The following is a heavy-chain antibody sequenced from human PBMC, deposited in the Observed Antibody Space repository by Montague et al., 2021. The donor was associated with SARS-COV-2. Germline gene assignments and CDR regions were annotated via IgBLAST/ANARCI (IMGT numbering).Heavy chain of an antibody. CDR1: GETFSGYY. V-gene: IGHV4-34*01. D-gene: IGHD2-2*01. J-gene: IGHJ6*02. CDR3: TREGYQVLWSDYYYYGMDV. Sequence: SETLSRKGKGEGETFSGYYWSWIRQPPGKGLEWIGEINHSGSTNYNPSLKSRVTISVDTSKNQFSLKLSSVTAADTAVYYRTREGYQVLWSDYYYYGMDVWGQGTTVTVSS. CDR2: INHSGST.